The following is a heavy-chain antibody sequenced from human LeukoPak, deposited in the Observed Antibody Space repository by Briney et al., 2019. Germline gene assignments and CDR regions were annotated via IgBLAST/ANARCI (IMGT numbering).Heavy chain of an antibody. Sequence: SETLSLTCTVSGGSISSYYWSWIRQPPGKGLEWIGYIYYSGSTNYNPSLKSRVTISVDTSKNQFSLKLSSVTAADTAVYYCARVLISWFGEPSYFDYWGQGTLVTVSS. CDR1: GGSISSYY. CDR2: IYYSGST. V-gene: IGHV4-59*01. D-gene: IGHD3-10*01. J-gene: IGHJ4*02. CDR3: ARVLISWFGEPSYFDY.